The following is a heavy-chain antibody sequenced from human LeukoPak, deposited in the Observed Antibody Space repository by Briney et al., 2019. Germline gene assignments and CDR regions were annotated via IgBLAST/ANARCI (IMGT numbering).Heavy chain of an antibody. J-gene: IGHJ4*02. Sequence: GGSLRLSCAASGFTFSSYGMHWVRQAPGKGLEWVAVISYDGSNKYYADSVKGRFTISRDYARNSLYLQLNSLRAEDTAVYYCARLSEMFRGPQVIYYFDYWGQGTLVTVSS. CDR1: GFTFSSYG. CDR3: ARLSEMFRGPQVIYYFDY. CDR2: ISYDGSNK. D-gene: IGHD3-10*01. V-gene: IGHV3-30*03.